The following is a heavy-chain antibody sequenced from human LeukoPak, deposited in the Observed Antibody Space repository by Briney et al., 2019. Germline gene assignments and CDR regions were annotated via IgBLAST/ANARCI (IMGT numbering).Heavy chain of an antibody. V-gene: IGHV3-74*01. Sequence: GGSLRLSCAASGFTFSSYWMHWVRQAPGKGLVWVSRIDSDGSSTSYADSVKGRFTISRDNAKNTLYLQMNSLRAEDTAVYYCARDHAHYYDSSGYYSLPDDWGQGTLVTVYS. CDR1: GFTFSSYW. CDR3: ARDHAHYYDSSGYYSLPDD. J-gene: IGHJ4*02. D-gene: IGHD3-22*01. CDR2: IDSDGSST.